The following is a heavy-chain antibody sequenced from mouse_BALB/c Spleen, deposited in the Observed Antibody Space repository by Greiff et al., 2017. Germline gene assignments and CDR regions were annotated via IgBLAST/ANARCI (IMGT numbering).Heavy chain of an antibody. Sequence: EVKLMESGGGLVQPGGSRKLSCAASGFTFSSFGMHWVRQAPEKGLEWVAYISSGSSTIYYADTVKGRFTISRDNPKNTLFLQMTSLRSEDTAMYYCARTSLIYYDYDYAMDYWGQGTSVTVSS. V-gene: IGHV5-17*02. D-gene: IGHD2-4*01. J-gene: IGHJ4*01. CDR2: ISSGSSTI. CDR3: ARTSLIYYDYDYAMDY. CDR1: GFTFSSFG.